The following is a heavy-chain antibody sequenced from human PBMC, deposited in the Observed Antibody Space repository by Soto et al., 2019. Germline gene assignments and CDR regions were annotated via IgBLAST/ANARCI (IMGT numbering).Heavy chain of an antibody. V-gene: IGHV4-34*01. D-gene: IGHD1-26*01. J-gene: IGHJ5*02. Sequence: SETLSLTCAVYGGSFSGYSWTWIRQPPGTGLEWIGEIYHSGSTNYNPSLKSRVTISVDTSKNQFSLKLSSVTAADTAVYYCARHSYLNWFDPWGQGTLVTVSS. CDR2: IYHSGST. CDR3: ARHSYLNWFDP. CDR1: GGSFSGYS.